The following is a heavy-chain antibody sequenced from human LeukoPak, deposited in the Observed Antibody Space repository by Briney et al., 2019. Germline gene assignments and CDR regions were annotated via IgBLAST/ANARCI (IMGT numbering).Heavy chain of an antibody. J-gene: IGHJ6*02. CDR2: IIPALNIT. D-gene: IGHD5-18*01. CDR3: ARDQGLTAPPPYGLNV. V-gene: IGHV1-69*04. CDR1: GGTFSSSA. Sequence: ASVKVSCKASGGTFSSSAITWVRQAPGQGLEWMGRIIPALNITSYAQKFQGRVTITADTSTSTAYMELSSLRSEETAVYYCARDQGLTAPPPYGLNVWGQGTTVTVSS.